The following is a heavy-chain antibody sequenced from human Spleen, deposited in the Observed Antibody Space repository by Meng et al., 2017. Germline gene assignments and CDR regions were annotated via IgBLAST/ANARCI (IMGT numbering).Heavy chain of an antibody. V-gene: IGHV4-34*01. Sequence: QVTPQEWGAGPLKPSETMSLTCGVSGGSFSSYYWTLIRQPPGKGLEWIGGINHNGRTNYNPSLKSRVTISVDTSKKQFSLRLTSVTAADTAVYYCARGSASGYYPIDYWGQGTLVTVSS. D-gene: IGHD5-12*01. J-gene: IGHJ4*02. CDR1: GGSFSSYY. CDR3: ARGSASGYYPIDY. CDR2: INHNGRT.